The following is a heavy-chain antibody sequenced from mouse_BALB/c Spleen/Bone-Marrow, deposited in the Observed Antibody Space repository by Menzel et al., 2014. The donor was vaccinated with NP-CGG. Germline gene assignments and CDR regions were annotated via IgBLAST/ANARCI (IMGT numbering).Heavy chain of an antibody. CDR1: GFTFTDYY. V-gene: IGHV7-3*02. CDR2: IRNKANGYTT. D-gene: IGHD2-2*01. Sequence: EVQLVESGGGLVQPGGSLRLSCATSGFTFTDYYMSWVRQPPGKALEWLGFIRNKANGYTTEYSASVKGRFTISRDNSQSILYLQMNTPRAEDSATYYCARDGYDDYWGQGTTLTVSS. CDR3: ARDGYDDY. J-gene: IGHJ2*01.